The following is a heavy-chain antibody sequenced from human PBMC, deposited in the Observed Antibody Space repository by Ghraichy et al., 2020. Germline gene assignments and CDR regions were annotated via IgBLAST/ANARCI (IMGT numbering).Heavy chain of an antibody. CDR1: GFTFSSYA. V-gene: IGHV3-23*01. CDR2: ISGSGGST. Sequence: GGSLRLSCAASGFTFSSYAMSWVRQAPGKGLEWVSAISGSGGSTYYADSVKGRFTISRDNSKNTLYLQMNSLRAEDTAVYYCAKDTHSDYGDEISAFDIWGQGTMVTVSS. J-gene: IGHJ3*02. CDR3: AKDTHSDYGDEISAFDI. D-gene: IGHD4-17*01.